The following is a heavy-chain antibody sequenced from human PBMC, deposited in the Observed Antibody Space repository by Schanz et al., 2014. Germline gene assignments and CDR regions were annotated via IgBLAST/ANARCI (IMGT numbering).Heavy chain of an antibody. V-gene: IGHV4-30-4*07. Sequence: QVQLQESGPGLVKPSQTLSLTCAVSGGSISSGGYTWSWIRQPPGKGLEWIGYIYYSGSTYYNPSLKGRLTKSEDTPKNQFPLMRGSVTAADTAVYYCARAAGPVDYWGQGTLVTVSS. CDR2: IYYSGST. CDR3: ARAAGPVDY. J-gene: IGHJ4*02. CDR1: GGSISSGGYT. D-gene: IGHD6-13*01.